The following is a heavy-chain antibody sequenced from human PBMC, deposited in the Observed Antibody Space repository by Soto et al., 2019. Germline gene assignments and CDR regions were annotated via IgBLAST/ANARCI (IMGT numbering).Heavy chain of an antibody. J-gene: IGHJ4*02. Sequence: QVQLQESGPGLVKPSETLSLTCTVSGGSISPHYWSWIRQPPGKGLEWIGYIYYSGSTSYNPSLKSRVTIAVDTSKNQFSLNLSSMTATDTAVYYCARRGDWGSDEFDYWGQGTLVTVSS. CDR1: GGSISPHY. D-gene: IGHD7-27*01. CDR2: IYYSGST. V-gene: IGHV4-59*08. CDR3: ARRGDWGSDEFDY.